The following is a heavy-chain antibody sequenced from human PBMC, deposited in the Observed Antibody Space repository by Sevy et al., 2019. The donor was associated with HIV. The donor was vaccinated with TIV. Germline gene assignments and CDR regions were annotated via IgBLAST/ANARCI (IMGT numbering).Heavy chain of an antibody. Sequence: ASVKVSCKASGYTFDSYGISWVRQAPGQGLEWMGWIGAYNGNIKYAQNIQDRVTMTTDASTRTAYMELRSLRSDETAVYFCARISTVRGKFNWFDPWGQGTLVTVSS. CDR3: ARISTVRGKFNWFDP. CDR2: IGAYNGNI. CDR1: GYTFDSYG. D-gene: IGHD3-10*01. V-gene: IGHV1-18*01. J-gene: IGHJ5*02.